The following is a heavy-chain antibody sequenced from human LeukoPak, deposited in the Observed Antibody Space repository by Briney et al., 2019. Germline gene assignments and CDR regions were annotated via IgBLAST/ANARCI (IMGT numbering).Heavy chain of an antibody. J-gene: IGHJ6*02. V-gene: IGHV1-69*04. Sequence: SVKVSCKASGGTFSSYAISWVRQAPGQGLEWMGRIIPILGIANYAQKFQGRVTITADKSTSTAYMELSSLRSEDTAVYYCARSLVVVAATRWLPAYGMDVWGQGTTVTVSS. CDR3: ARSLVVVAATRWLPAYGMDV. D-gene: IGHD2-15*01. CDR2: IIPILGIA. CDR1: GGTFSSYA.